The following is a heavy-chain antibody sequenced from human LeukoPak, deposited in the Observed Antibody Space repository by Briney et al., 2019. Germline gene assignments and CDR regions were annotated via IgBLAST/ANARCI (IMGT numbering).Heavy chain of an antibody. CDR3: ANVDPDPVDYGGRRGYYFDY. D-gene: IGHD4-17*01. CDR1: GFTFSSYA. Sequence: PGGSLRLSCAASGFTFSSYAMSWVRQAPGKGLEWVSAISGSGGSTYYADSVKGRFTISRDNSKNTLYLQMNSLRAEDTAVYYCANVDPDPVDYGGRRGYYFDYWGQGTLVTVSS. J-gene: IGHJ4*02. CDR2: ISGSGGST. V-gene: IGHV3-23*01.